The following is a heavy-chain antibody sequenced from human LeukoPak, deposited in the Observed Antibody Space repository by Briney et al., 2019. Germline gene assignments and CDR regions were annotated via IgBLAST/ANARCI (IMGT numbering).Heavy chain of an antibody. CDR2: VIPIFGTA. D-gene: IGHD6-6*01. Sequence: SVKVSCKASGGTFSSYAISWVRQAPGQGLEWMGGVIPIFGTANYAQKFQGRVTITADESTSTAYMELSSLRSEDTAGYYCARLHTIAAHNWFDPWGQGTLVTVSS. CDR1: GGTFSSYA. J-gene: IGHJ5*02. CDR3: ARLHTIAAHNWFDP. V-gene: IGHV1-69*13.